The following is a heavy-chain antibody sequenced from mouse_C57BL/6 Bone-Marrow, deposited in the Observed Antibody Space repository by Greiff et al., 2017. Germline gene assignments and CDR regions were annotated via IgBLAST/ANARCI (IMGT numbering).Heavy chain of an antibody. CDR3: ARRPERYGSSYGYWYFDV. Sequence: DVKLVESGGDLVKPGGSLKLSCAASGFTFSSYGMSWVRQTPDKRLEWVATISSGGSYNYYPDSVKGRFTISRDHAKNTLYLQMSSLKSEDTAMYYCARRPERYGSSYGYWYFDVWGTGTTVTVSS. J-gene: IGHJ1*03. V-gene: IGHV5-6*02. CDR1: GFTFSSYG. CDR2: ISSGGSYN. D-gene: IGHD1-1*01.